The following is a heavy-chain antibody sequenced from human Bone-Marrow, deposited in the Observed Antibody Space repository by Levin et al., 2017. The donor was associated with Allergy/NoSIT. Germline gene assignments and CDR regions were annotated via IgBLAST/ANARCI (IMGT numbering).Heavy chain of an antibody. CDR2: INHSGST. CDR1: GGSFSGYY. V-gene: IGHV4-34*01. D-gene: IGHD3-16*01. CDR3: ARGATPGFGNYYFDY. Sequence: RPSETLSLTCAVYGGSFSGYYWSWIRQPPGKGLEWIGEINHSGSTNYNPSLKSRVTISVDTSKNQFSLKLSSVTAADTAVYYGARGATPGFGNYYFDYWGQGTLVTVSS. J-gene: IGHJ4*02.